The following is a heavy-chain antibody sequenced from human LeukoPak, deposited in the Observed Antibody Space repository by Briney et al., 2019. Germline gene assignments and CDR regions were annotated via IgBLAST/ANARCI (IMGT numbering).Heavy chain of an antibody. V-gene: IGHV4-30-2*01. CDR1: GGSISSGGYS. Sequence: SETLSLTCAVSGGSISSGGYSWSWIRQPPGKGLEWIGYIYHSGSTYYNPSLKSRVTISVDRSKNQFSLKLSSVTAADTAVYYCARGYPYYYDSSGYYLDYWGQGTLVTVSS. CDR3: ARGYPYYYDSSGYYLDY. D-gene: IGHD3-22*01. CDR2: IYHSGST. J-gene: IGHJ4*02.